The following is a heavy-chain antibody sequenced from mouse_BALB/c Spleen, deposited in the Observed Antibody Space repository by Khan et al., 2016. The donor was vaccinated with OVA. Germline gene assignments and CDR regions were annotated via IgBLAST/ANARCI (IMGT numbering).Heavy chain of an antibody. J-gene: IGHJ3*01. Sequence: QVQLQQSGAELARPGASVKLSCKASGYTFTDYNINWVKQRTGQGLEWIGEIYPGSGNTYYNEKFKGQATLTADKSSSTAYMQLSSLTSEDSAVYFYAREGGACLPYWGQGTLVTVSA. V-gene: IGHV1-77*01. CDR3: AREGGACLPY. CDR1: GYTFTDYN. CDR2: IYPGSGNT.